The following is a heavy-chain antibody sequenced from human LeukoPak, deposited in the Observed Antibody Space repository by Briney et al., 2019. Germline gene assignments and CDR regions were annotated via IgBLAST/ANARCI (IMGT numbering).Heavy chain of an antibody. CDR3: AGGFWSDTDF. CDR1: GFTFSRYS. V-gene: IGHV3-23*01. J-gene: IGHJ4*02. Sequence: GGSLRLSCAASGFTFSRYSMTWVRQAPGKGLEWVSGISDSGGGTYYADSVKGRFTISRDNSKNTLYLQMSSLRGEDTAVYYCAGGFWSDTDFWGQGTQVTVSS. CDR2: ISDSGGGT. D-gene: IGHD3-3*01.